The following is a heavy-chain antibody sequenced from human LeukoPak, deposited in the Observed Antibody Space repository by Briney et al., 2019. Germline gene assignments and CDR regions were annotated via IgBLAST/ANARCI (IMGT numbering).Heavy chain of an antibody. CDR3: ARDRPSMVRGVLHYYFDY. V-gene: IGHV1-69*04. CDR1: GGTFSSSA. D-gene: IGHD3-10*01. CDR2: IIPILGIA. J-gene: IGHJ4*02. Sequence: SVKVSCKASGGTFSSSAISWVRQAPGQGLEWMGRIIPILGIANYAQKFQGRVTITADKSTSTAYMELSSLRSEDTAVYYCARDRPSMVRGVLHYYFDYWGQGTLVTVSS.